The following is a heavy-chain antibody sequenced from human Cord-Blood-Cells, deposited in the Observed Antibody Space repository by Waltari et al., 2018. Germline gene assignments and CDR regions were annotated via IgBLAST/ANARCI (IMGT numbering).Heavy chain of an antibody. CDR3: ARAPAVTTYAFDS. Sequence: QVPLQQSGPGLVKPSQTLSLTCAISGDSVSSNSAAWNRIRQSPSSGLEWLGRTYYRSKWYNDYAVAVESRITSSPDTSENQFSLQLNAVTPEDTAVYYCARAPAVTTYAFDSWGQGTMVTVSS. CDR1: GDSVSSNSAA. CDR2: TYYRSKWYN. J-gene: IGHJ3*02. D-gene: IGHD4-17*01. V-gene: IGHV6-1*01.